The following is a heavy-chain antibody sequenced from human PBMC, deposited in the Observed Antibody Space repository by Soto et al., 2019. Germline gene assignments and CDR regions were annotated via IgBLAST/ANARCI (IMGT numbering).Heavy chain of an antibody. V-gene: IGHV3-23*01. CDR2: ISGRSDST. J-gene: IGHJ2*01. Sequence: EVQLLESGGGLVQPGGSLRLSCAASGFTFSSYAMSWVRQAPGKGLEWVSAISGRSDSTYYADSVKGRFTISRDNSKNPLYLQMNSLRAEDTAVYYCAKDAVGAPVFWYFDLWGRGTLVTVSS. D-gene: IGHD1-26*01. CDR3: AKDAVGAPVFWYFDL. CDR1: GFTFSSYA.